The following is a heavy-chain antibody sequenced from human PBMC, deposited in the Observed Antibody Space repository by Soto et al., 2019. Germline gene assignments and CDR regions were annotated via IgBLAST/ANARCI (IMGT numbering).Heavy chain of an antibody. J-gene: IGHJ4*02. D-gene: IGHD6-13*01. CDR1: GFTFSDYY. V-gene: IGHV3-11*03. Sequence: LRLSCAASGFTFSDYYMSWIRQAPGKGLEWVSYISSSSSYTNYADSVKGRFTISRDNAKNSLYLQMNSLRAEDTAMYYCARLGSSWYINWGQGTLVTVSS. CDR3: ARLGSSWYIN. CDR2: ISSSSSYT.